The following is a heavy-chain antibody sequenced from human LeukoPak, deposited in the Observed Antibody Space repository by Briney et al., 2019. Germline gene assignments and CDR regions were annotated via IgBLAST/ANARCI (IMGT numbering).Heavy chain of an antibody. CDR3: ARSGYSYGYSNYYYYYMDV. D-gene: IGHD5-18*01. V-gene: IGHV1-8*01. J-gene: IGHJ6*03. CDR2: MNPNSGNT. CDR1: GYTFTSYD. Sequence: ASVKVSCKASGYTFTSYDINWVRQATGQGLECMGWMNPNSGNTGYAQKFQGRVTMTRNTSISTAYMELSSLRSEDTAVYYCARSGYSYGYSNYYYYYMDVWGKGTTVTISS.